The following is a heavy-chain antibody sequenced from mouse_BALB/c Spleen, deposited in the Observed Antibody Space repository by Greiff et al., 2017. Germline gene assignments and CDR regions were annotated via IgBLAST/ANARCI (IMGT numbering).Heavy chain of an antibody. CDR3: STYDYDGPFAY. V-gene: IGHV2-3*01. CDR1: GFSLTSYG. D-gene: IGHD2-4*01. Sequence: QVQLKESGPGLVAPSQSLSITCTVSGFSLTSYGVSWVRQPPGKGLEWLGVIWGDGSTNYHSALITRLSISQDNSKSQVFLKQNSLQTDDKATYYCSTYDYDGPFAYWGQGTLVTVSA. CDR2: IWGDGST. J-gene: IGHJ3*01.